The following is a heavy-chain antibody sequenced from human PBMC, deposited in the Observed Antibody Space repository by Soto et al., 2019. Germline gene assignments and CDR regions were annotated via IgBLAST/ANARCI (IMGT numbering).Heavy chain of an antibody. V-gene: IGHV1-69*08. D-gene: IGHD2-15*01. CDR3: AREYCSGGSCYSSGHNYYYYYMDV. CDR2: IIPILGIA. CDR1: GGTFSSYT. J-gene: IGHJ6*03. Sequence: QVQLVQSGAEVKKPGSSVKVSCKASGGTFSSYTISWVRQAPGQGLEWMGRIIPILGIANYAQKFQGRVTITADKSTSTAYMELSSLRSEDMAVYYCAREYCSGGSCYSSGHNYYYYYMDVWGKGTTVTVSS.